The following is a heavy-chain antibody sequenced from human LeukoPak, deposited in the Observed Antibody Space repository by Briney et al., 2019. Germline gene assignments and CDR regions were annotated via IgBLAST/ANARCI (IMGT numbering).Heavy chain of an antibody. Sequence: ASVKVSCKASGYTFTGYYMHWVRQAPGQGLEWMGWINPNSGGTNYAQKFQGRVTMTRDTSISTAYMELSRLRSDDTAVYYCASTYYCGGDCYYDALDIWGQGTMVTVSS. CDR1: GYTFTGYY. D-gene: IGHD2-21*02. V-gene: IGHV1-2*02. CDR2: INPNSGGT. CDR3: ASTYYCGGDCYYDALDI. J-gene: IGHJ3*02.